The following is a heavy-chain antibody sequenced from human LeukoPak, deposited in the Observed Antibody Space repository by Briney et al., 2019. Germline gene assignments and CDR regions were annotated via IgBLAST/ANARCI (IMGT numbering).Heavy chain of an antibody. V-gene: IGHV3-23*01. J-gene: IGHJ6*02. CDR3: AKVPYYDFWSGYYVGNYYYGMDV. Sequence: GGSLRLSCAASGFTFSSCAMSWVRQAPGKGLEWVSAISGSGGSTYYADSVKGRFTISRDNSKNTLYLQMNSLRAEDTAVYYCAKVPYYDFWSGYYVGNYYYGMDVWGQGTTVTVSS. CDR2: ISGSGGST. D-gene: IGHD3-3*01. CDR1: GFTFSSCA.